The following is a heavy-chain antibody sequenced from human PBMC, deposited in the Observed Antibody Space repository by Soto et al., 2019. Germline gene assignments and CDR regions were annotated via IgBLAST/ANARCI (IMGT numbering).Heavy chain of an antibody. D-gene: IGHD3-10*01. V-gene: IGHV3-23*01. CDR2: ISGSGGST. J-gene: IGHJ4*02. Sequence: GGSLRLSCAASGFTFSSYAMSWVRQAPGKGLEWVSAISGSGGSTYYADSVKGRFTISRDNSKNTLYLQMNSLRAEDTAVYYCAKASSSVRGVIITHFDYWGQDTLVTVSS. CDR1: GFTFSSYA. CDR3: AKASSSVRGVIITHFDY.